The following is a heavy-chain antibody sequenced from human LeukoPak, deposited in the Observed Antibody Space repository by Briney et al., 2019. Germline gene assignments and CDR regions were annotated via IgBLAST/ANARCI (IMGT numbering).Heavy chain of an antibody. CDR3: ARGPPLDYYDSSGYYPDYRYAFDI. V-gene: IGHV6-1*01. CDR1: GDSVSSNSAA. D-gene: IGHD3-22*01. J-gene: IGHJ3*02. Sequence: SQTLSLTCAISGDSVSSNSAAWNWIRQSPSRGLEWLGRTYYRSKWYNDYAVSVKSRITINPDTSKSQFSLQLNSVTPEDTAVYYCARGPPLDYYDSSGYYPDYRYAFDIWGQGTMVTVSS. CDR2: TYYRSKWYN.